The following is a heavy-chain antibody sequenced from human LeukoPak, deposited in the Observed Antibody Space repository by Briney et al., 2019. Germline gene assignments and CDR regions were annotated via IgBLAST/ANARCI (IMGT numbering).Heavy chain of an antibody. CDR2: IKQDGNEK. D-gene: IGHD4/OR15-4a*01. J-gene: IGHJ4*02. CDR3: ARDTLGEGEDANYAVYYFDY. CDR1: GFTFRTYW. V-gene: IGHV3-7*01. Sequence: PGGSLRLSCAASGFTFRTYWMSWVRQAPGKGLEWVANIKQDGNEKYYVDSVKGRFTISRDNAKNSLDLQMNSLRAEDTAVYYCARDTLGEGEDANYAVYYFDYWGQGTPVTDSS.